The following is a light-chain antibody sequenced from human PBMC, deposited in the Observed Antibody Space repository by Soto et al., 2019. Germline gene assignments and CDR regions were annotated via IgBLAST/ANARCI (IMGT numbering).Light chain of an antibody. CDR2: EVI. Sequence: QSVLTQPPSASGSPGQSVTISCTGSSSDVGGYEYVSWYQQHPGKAPKLIIYEVIKRPSGVPDRFSGSKSGNTASLTVSGLQAEEEADYYCSSYAGSNNLHVLFGGGTKVTVL. V-gene: IGLV2-8*01. CDR1: SSDVGGYEY. J-gene: IGLJ2*01. CDR3: SSYAGSNNLHVL.